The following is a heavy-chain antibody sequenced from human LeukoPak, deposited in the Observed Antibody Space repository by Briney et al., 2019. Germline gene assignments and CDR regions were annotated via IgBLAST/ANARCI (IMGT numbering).Heavy chain of an antibody. J-gene: IGHJ4*02. D-gene: IGHD2-15*01. CDR3: VSQEVVPH. CDR2: VKEDGTTK. V-gene: IGHV3-7*01. CDR1: GFSFTNYW. Sequence: GGSLRLSCAASGFSFTNYWMSWVRQAPGKGLEWVANVKEDGTTKQYVDSVKGRFTISRDNAKNSLYLQMDSLRAEDTAVYYCVSQEVVPHWGQGTLVSVSS.